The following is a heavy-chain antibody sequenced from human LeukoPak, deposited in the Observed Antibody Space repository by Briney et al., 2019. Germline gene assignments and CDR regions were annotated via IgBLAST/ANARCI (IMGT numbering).Heavy chain of an antibody. Sequence: ASVKVSCKASGYTFTSYYMHWVRQAPGQGLEWMGIINPSGGSTSYAQKFQGRVTTTRDTSTSTVYMELSSLRSEDTAVYYCARNQGYCSSTSCYMGWFDPWGQGTLVTVSS. V-gene: IGHV1-46*01. CDR2: INPSGGST. D-gene: IGHD2-2*02. CDR3: ARNQGYCSSTSCYMGWFDP. CDR1: GYTFTSYY. J-gene: IGHJ5*02.